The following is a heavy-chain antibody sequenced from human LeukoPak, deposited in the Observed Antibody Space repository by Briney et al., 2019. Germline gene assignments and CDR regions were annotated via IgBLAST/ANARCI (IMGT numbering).Heavy chain of an antibody. CDR1: GFTVSSNY. CDR2: IYSGGST. Sequence: GGSLRLSCAASGFTVSSNYMSWVRQAPGKGLEWVSVIYSGGSTYYADSVKGRFTISRDNSKNTLYLQMNSLRAEDTAVYYCARANYGSGSHQGDYWGQGTLVTVSS. J-gene: IGHJ4*02. V-gene: IGHV3-53*01. D-gene: IGHD3-10*01. CDR3: ARANYGSGSHQGDY.